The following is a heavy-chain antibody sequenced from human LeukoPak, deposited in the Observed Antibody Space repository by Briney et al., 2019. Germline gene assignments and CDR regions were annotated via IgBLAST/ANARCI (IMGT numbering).Heavy chain of an antibody. CDR3: ARYDSSGKRYFDL. Sequence: ASVKVSCEASGGTFSSYAISWVRQAPGQGLEWMGRIIPILGIANYAQKFQGRVTITADKSTSTAYMELSSLRSEDTAVYYCARYDSSGKRYFDLWGRGTLVTVSS. V-gene: IGHV1-69*04. D-gene: IGHD3-22*01. CDR2: IIPILGIA. CDR1: GGTFSSYA. J-gene: IGHJ2*01.